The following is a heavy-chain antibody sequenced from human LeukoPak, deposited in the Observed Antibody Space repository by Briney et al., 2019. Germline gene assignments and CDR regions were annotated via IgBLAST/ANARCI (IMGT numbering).Heavy chain of an antibody. CDR2: IYSTGST. CDR1: GGSISNYY. Sequence: SETLSLTCTVSGGSISNYYWNWIRQPPGKGLEWIGYIYSTGSTNYNPSLKSRVTISLDTSKNQFSLKLSSVTAADTAIYYCARGRWLQFSDWGPGTLVTVSS. J-gene: IGHJ4*02. V-gene: IGHV4-59*01. D-gene: IGHD5-24*01. CDR3: ARGRWLQFSD.